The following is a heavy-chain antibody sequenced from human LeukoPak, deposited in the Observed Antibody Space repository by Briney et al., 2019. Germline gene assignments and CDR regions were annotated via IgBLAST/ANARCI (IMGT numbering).Heavy chain of an antibody. CDR3: AGHKYYNFWGSFNWFDP. CDR1: GASIINNNYY. J-gene: IGHJ5*02. V-gene: IGHV4-39*01. CDR2: VYHSGST. D-gene: IGHD3-3*01. Sequence: SETLSLTCFVSGASIINNNYYWAWIRQPPGKGLEWIGSVYHSGSTSHNPSLKSRVTMSVDTSKNHFTLKLNSVTAADTAVYSCAGHKYYNFWGSFNWFDPWGQGILVTVSS.